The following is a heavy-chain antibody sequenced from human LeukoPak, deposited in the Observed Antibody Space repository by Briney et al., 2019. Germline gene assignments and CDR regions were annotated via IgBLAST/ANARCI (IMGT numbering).Heavy chain of an antibody. D-gene: IGHD5-24*01. Sequence: PSETLSLTCAVYGESFSGYYWSWIRQPPGKGLEWIGSIYHSGSTYYNPSLKSRVTISVDTSKTQFSLKLSSVTAADTAVYYCARGARDGYKFDYWGQGTLVTVSS. CDR1: GESFSGYY. CDR2: IYHSGST. CDR3: ARGARDGYKFDY. J-gene: IGHJ4*02. V-gene: IGHV4-34*01.